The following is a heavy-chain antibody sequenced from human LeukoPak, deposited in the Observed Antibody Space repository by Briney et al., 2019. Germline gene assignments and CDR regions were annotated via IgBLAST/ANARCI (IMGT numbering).Heavy chain of an antibody. CDR3: ARLPASLYNWNSGDYFDY. Sequence: GGSLRLSCAASGFIFSTYWMSWVRQAPGKGRGWVATIKQEGCEKYYVDSVKGRFTISRDNAKNTLYLQMNSLRAEDTDVYYCARLPASLYNWNSGDYFDYWGQGTLVTVSS. CDR2: IKQEGCEK. V-gene: IGHV3-7*01. J-gene: IGHJ4*02. D-gene: IGHD1-7*01. CDR1: GFIFSTYW.